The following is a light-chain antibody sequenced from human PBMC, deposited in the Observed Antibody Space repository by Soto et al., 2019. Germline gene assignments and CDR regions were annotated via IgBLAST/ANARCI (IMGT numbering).Light chain of an antibody. CDR1: SSDIGAYNH. CDR2: EVS. CDR3: SSYAGSNGPVI. Sequence: QSVLTQPPSASGSPGQSVTISCTGTSSDIGAYNHVSWYQQHPGKAPRFMIYEVSQRPSGVPDRFSGSKSGNTASLTVSGLQADDEADYYCSSYAGSNGPVIFGGGTKVTVL. V-gene: IGLV2-8*01. J-gene: IGLJ2*01.